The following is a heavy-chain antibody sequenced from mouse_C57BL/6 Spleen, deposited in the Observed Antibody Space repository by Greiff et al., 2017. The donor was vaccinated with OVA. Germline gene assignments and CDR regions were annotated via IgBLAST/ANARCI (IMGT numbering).Heavy chain of an antibody. CDR2: INPSNGGT. CDR1: GFTFTSYW. V-gene: IGHV1-53*01. Sequence: VQLQQPGAELVKPGASVKLSCTASGFTFTSYWMHWVQQRPGKGLEWIGNINPSNGGTYYIEKFKSKVTMTVDKSSSTAYMQLSSLTSEDTAVNYCARGADYYGYDYAMDYWGQGTSVTVSS. J-gene: IGHJ4*01. D-gene: IGHD1-1*01. CDR3: ARGADYYGYDYAMDY.